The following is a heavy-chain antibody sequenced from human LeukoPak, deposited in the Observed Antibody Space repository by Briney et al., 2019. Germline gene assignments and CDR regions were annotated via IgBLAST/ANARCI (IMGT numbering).Heavy chain of an antibody. J-gene: IGHJ4*02. V-gene: IGHV4-61*02. CDR3: ARVPGYGDFGFDY. CDR2: IYTSGST. D-gene: IGHD4-17*01. Sequence: SETLSLTCTVSGGSISSGSYYWSRIRQPAGKGLEWIGRIYTSGSTNYNPSLKSRVTISVDASKNQFSLKLSSVTAADTAVYYCARVPGYGDFGFDYWGQGTLVTVSS. CDR1: GGSISSGSYY.